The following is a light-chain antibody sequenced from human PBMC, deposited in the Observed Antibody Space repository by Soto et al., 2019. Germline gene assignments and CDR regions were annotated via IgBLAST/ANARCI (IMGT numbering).Light chain of an antibody. CDR1: YSDVGTYNY. J-gene: IGLJ2*01. CDR2: EVS. Sequence: QSALTQPASVSGSPGQSITISCTGSYSDVGTYNYVSWYQQHPGTAPKLMIHEVSDRPSGVSNRFSGSKSGNTASLTISGLQAEDEADYYCSSFTAYNTLVFGGGTKVTVL. V-gene: IGLV2-14*01. CDR3: SSFTAYNTLV.